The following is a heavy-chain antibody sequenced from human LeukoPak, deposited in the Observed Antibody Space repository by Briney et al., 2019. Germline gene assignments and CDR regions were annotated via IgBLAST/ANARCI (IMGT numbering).Heavy chain of an antibody. J-gene: IGHJ6*02. V-gene: IGHV5-10-1*01. CDR3: ASMIRGYYAMDV. D-gene: IGHD3-10*01. Sequence: GESLRISCKGSGYSFTTYWISWVRQMPGKGPEWIGRIDPSDSYTKYNPSFQGHVTISADKSISTAYLQWSSLTASDSAMYYCASMIRGYYAMDVWGQGTPVTVSS. CDR1: GYSFTTYW. CDR2: IDPSDSYT.